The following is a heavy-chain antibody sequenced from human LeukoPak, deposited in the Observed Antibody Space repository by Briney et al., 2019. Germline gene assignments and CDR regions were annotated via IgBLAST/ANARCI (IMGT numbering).Heavy chain of an antibody. CDR3: VRDRRLSYYDINGYYLDVSNYFDY. J-gene: IGHJ4*02. V-gene: IGHV4-39*07. CDR1: RGSISSNNYY. Sequence: SETLSLTCTVSRGSISSNNYYWGWVRQSPSKGLEWIGSVYYNGNTDYNPSLKSRVTISIDTSKNQFSLKLSSVTAADTAVYYCVRDRRLSYYDINGYYLDVSNYFDYWGQGTLVTVSS. D-gene: IGHD3-22*01. CDR2: VYYNGNT.